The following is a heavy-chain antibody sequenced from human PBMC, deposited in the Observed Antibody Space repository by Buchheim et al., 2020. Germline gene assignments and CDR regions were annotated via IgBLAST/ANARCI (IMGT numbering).Heavy chain of an antibody. CDR2: INPSGGST. CDR3: ARGTKLELFFSASMAGGY. Sequence: QVQLVQSGAEVKKPGASVKVSCKASGYTFTSYYMHWVRQAPGQGLEWMGIINPSGGSTSYAQTFQGRVTMTRDTSTSIVYMELSSLRSEDTAVYYCARGTKLELFFSASMAGGYWGQGTL. CDR1: GYTFTSYY. J-gene: IGHJ4*02. D-gene: IGHD1-7*01. V-gene: IGHV1-46*01.